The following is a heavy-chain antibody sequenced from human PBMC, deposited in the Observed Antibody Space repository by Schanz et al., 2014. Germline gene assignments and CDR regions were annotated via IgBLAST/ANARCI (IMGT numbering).Heavy chain of an antibody. CDR2: IGTSGGT. J-gene: IGHJ4*02. V-gene: IGHV3-23*04. CDR3: AKSQGSSFDS. D-gene: IGHD6-13*01. CDR1: GFTFSSYA. Sequence: EVQLVESGGGLVQPGGSLRLSCAASGFTFSSYAMSWVRQAPGKGPEWVSTIGTSGGTNYAESVKGRFTISRDNSKNTLYLQMNSLRAEDTAVYYCAKSQGSSFDSWAQGTLVTVSS.